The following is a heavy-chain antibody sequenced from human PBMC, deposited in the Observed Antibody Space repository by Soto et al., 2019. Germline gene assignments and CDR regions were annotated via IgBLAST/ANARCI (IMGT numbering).Heavy chain of an antibody. CDR1: GYTFTNFY. D-gene: IGHD3-10*01. V-gene: IGHV1-46*01. J-gene: IGHJ4*02. CDR3: AGVLASGDY. Sequence: QVQLVQSGAEVKEPGASVKISCKGSGYTFTNFYIHWVRQAPGQGLEWMGIVNPNGGSTNYAQNFKGRITISRDTSTSTVYMDLSSLRSEDTAVYYCAGVLASGDYWGQGTLVTVSS. CDR2: VNPNGGST.